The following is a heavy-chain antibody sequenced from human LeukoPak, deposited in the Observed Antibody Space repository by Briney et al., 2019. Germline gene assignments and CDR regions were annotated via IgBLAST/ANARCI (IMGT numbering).Heavy chain of an antibody. CDR3: ARAPHYDFWSGPFFRGMDV. V-gene: IGHV3-53*04. D-gene: IGHD3-3*01. J-gene: IGHJ6*02. Sequence: PGGSLRLSCAASGLTVSSNYMSWVRQAPGKGLEWVSVIYSGGSTYYADSVKGRFTISRHNSKNTLYLQMNSLRAEDTAVYYCARAPHYDFWSGPFFRGMDVWGQGTTVTVSS. CDR2: IYSGGST. CDR1: GLTVSSNY.